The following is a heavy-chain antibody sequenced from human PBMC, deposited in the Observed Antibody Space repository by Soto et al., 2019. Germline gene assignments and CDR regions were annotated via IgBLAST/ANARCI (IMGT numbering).Heavy chain of an antibody. CDR2: ISSSSSYI. CDR1: GFTFSSYS. Sequence: GGSLRLSCAASGFTFSSYSMNWVRQAPGKGLKWVSSISSSSSYIYYADSVKGRFTISRDNAKNSLYLQMNSLRAEDTAVYYCARSSESSGYSHFDYWGQGTLVTVSS. J-gene: IGHJ4*02. D-gene: IGHD3-22*01. CDR3: ARSSESSGYSHFDY. V-gene: IGHV3-21*01.